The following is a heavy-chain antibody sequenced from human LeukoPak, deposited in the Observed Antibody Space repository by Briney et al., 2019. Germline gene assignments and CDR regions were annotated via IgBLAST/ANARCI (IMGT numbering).Heavy chain of an antibody. CDR3: ARSVVTLYWYFDL. CDR1: GGSISSYY. V-gene: IGHV4-59*01. J-gene: IGHJ2*01. Sequence: SETLSLTCTVSGGSISSYYWNWIRQPPGKGLEWIGYIYYSGSTNYNPSLKSRVTISVDTSKNQFSLKLSSVTTADTAVYYCARSVVTLYWYFDLWGRGTLVTVSS. CDR2: IYYSGST. D-gene: IGHD4-23*01.